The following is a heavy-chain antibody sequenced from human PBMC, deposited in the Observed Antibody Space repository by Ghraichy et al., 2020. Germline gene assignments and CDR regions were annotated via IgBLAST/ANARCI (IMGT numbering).Heavy chain of an antibody. CDR1: GFTFSSYG. V-gene: IGHV3-33*01. CDR2: IWYDGSNK. CDR3: ARDLRTGPLGYYYYGMDV. Sequence: GGSLRLSCAASGFTFSSYGMHWVRQAPGKGLEWVAVIWYDGSNKYYADSVKGRFTISRDNSKNTLYLQMNSLRIEDTAVYYCARDLRTGPLGYYYYGMDVWGQGTTVTVSS. J-gene: IGHJ6*02. D-gene: IGHD4-17*01.